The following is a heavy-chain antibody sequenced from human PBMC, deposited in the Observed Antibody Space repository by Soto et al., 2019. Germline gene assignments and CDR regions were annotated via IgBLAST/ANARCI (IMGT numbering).Heavy chain of an antibody. D-gene: IGHD6-13*01. V-gene: IGHV3-9*01. J-gene: IGHJ3*01. CDR1: GFTFDDYA. Sequence: EVQLVESGGGLGQPGGSLRLSCAASGFTFDDYAMHWVRHAPGKGLEWVSGISWNSDNVGYGDSVKGRFTISRDNAKNFLYLQMNGLRAEDTAFYYCAKDTQSSNLNALDLWGQGTTVTVSS. CDR3: AKDTQSSNLNALDL. CDR2: ISWNSDNV.